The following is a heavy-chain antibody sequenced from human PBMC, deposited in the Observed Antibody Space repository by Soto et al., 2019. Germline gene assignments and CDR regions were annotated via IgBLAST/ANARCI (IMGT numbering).Heavy chain of an antibody. CDR1: GFTFSAYW. V-gene: IGHV3-74*01. J-gene: IGHJ4*02. D-gene: IGHD1-1*01. Sequence: GSLRLSCAVPGFTFSAYWMHWVRQVPGKGLTWVSRISDDGSTATYADSVKGRFIISRDNAKNTLYLEMNTLRADDSGLYYCARGPRVSSTGTGAHWGQGTLVTVSS. CDR2: ISDDGSTA. CDR3: ARGPRVSSTGTGAH.